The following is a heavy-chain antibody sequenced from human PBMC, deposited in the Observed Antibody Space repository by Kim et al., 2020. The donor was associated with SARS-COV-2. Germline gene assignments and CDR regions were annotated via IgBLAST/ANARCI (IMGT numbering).Heavy chain of an antibody. CDR1: GGSISSGGYY. Sequence: SETLSLTCTVSGGSISSGGYYWSWIRQHPGKGLEWIGYIYYSGSTYYNPSLKSRVTISVDTSKNQFSLKLSSVTAADTAVYYCAATYYYDSSGYYPFDYWGQGTLVTVSS. D-gene: IGHD3-22*01. CDR2: IYYSGST. CDR3: AATYYYDSSGYYPFDY. J-gene: IGHJ4*02. V-gene: IGHV4-31*03.